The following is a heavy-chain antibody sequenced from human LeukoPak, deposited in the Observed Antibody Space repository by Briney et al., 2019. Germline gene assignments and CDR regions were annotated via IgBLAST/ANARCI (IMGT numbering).Heavy chain of an antibody. D-gene: IGHD5-12*01. CDR2: ISNGGSNE. Sequence: GGSLRLSCAASEFTFSYYGMHWVRQAPGKGLEWVVVISNGGSNEYYADSVKGRFTISRDNSKNTLYLQMNSLRAEDTAVYYSAKAYGGYESHYYYYGMDVWGQGTTVTVSS. J-gene: IGHJ6*02. V-gene: IGHV3-30*18. CDR1: EFTFSYYG. CDR3: AKAYGGYESHYYYYGMDV.